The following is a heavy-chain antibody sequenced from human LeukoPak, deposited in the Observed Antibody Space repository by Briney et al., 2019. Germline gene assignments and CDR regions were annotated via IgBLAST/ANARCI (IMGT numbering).Heavy chain of an antibody. D-gene: IGHD4-17*01. CDR2: ISSSSTI. CDR3: ARGYYGDYYNDY. V-gene: IGHV3-48*01. CDR1: GFTFGRYS. Sequence: GGSLRLSCAASGFTFGRYSMNWVRQAPGKGLEWVSYISSSSTIYYADSVKGRFTISRDNAKNSLYLQMNSLRAEDTAVYYCARGYYGDYYNDYWGQGTLVTVSS. J-gene: IGHJ4*02.